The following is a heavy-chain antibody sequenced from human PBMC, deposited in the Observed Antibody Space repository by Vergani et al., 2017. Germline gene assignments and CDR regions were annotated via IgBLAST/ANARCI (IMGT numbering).Heavy chain of an antibody. CDR1: GGTFSSYA. Sequence: QVQLVQSGAEVKKPGSSVKVSCKASGGTFSSYAISWVRQAPGQGLEWMGRIIPIFGTANYAQKFQGRVTITADESTSTAYMELSSLRSEDTAVYYCAREYHVGCGGDCRRIDYYYYGMEVWGQGTTVIVSS. V-gene: IGHV1-69*13. CDR3: AREYHVGCGGDCRRIDYYYYGMEV. J-gene: IGHJ6*02. CDR2: IIPIFGTA. D-gene: IGHD2-21*02.